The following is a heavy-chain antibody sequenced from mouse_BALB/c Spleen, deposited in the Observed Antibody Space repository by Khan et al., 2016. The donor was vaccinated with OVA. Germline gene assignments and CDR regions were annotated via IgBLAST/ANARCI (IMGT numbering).Heavy chain of an antibody. CDR1: GYTFTNYV. CDR2: INPDNAGT. Sequence: VRLQQSGPELVEPGASVKMSCKASGYTFTNYVIHWVKQKPGQGLEWIGYINPDNAGTRYNEKFKGKATLTSDKSSNSAYLELLSLTSEDSAVYYCAREASSWDFSFPYWGQGTLVTVSA. J-gene: IGHJ3*01. D-gene: IGHD4-1*01. V-gene: IGHV1S136*01. CDR3: AREASSWDFSFPY.